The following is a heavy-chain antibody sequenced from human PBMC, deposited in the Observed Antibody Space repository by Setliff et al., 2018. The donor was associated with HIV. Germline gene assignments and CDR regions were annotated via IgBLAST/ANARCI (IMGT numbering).Heavy chain of an antibody. J-gene: IGHJ5*02. CDR3: ARGGSITLINYFDP. D-gene: IGHD3-10*01. CDR1: GGIFVHYA. V-gene: IGHV1-69*13. CDR2: IIPFFGTA. Sequence: SVKVSCKTSGGIFVHYAISWVRQAPGQGLEWMGGIIPFFGTALYAPKFQGRVTITANESTSTAYLELSSLKSEDTGVYYCARGGSITLINYFDPWGQGTLVTVSS.